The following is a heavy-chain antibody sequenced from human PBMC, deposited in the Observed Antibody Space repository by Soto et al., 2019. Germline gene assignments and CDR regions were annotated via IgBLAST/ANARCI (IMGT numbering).Heavy chain of an antibody. Sequence: GGSLRLSCAASGFTFSNYDINWARQAPGKGPEWISHISSSGGIIYYADSVKGRFTISRDNAKNSLYLQMNSLIGEDTAVYYCAREGSVSSSDYYAYYYGMDVWGQGTTVTVSS. V-gene: IGHV3-48*03. D-gene: IGHD3-10*01. CDR1: GFTFSNYD. CDR3: AREGSVSSSDYYAYYYGMDV. J-gene: IGHJ6*02. CDR2: ISSSGGII.